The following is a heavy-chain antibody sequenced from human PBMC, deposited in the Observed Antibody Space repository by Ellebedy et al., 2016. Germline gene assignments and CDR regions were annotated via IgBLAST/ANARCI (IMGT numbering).Heavy chain of an antibody. CDR3: ARDSDDSSGYLPYYYGMDV. J-gene: IGHJ6*02. Sequence: SETLSLXCTVSGGSINSGDYYWSWIRQPPGKGLEWIGYIYYSGSTYYNPSLKSRVTISVDTSKNQFSLKLSSVTAADTAVYYCARDSDDSSGYLPYYYGMDVWGQGTTVTVSS. V-gene: IGHV4-30-4*01. D-gene: IGHD3-22*01. CDR2: IYYSGST. CDR1: GGSINSGDYY.